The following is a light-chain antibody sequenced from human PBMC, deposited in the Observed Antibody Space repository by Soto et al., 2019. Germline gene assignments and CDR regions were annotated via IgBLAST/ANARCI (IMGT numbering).Light chain of an antibody. CDR3: MQTVAAPWT. Sequence: DIVLTQTPLSLSVTPGQPASISCKSSQSLVFSDGKTYFYWYLQKPGQPPHLLIYAVSNRFSGVPDRFSGSGSGTYFTLRISRVEAEDVGIYYCMQTVAAPWTFGQGTKVQI. CDR1: QSLVFSDGKTY. CDR2: AVS. J-gene: IGKJ1*01. V-gene: IGKV2D-29*01.